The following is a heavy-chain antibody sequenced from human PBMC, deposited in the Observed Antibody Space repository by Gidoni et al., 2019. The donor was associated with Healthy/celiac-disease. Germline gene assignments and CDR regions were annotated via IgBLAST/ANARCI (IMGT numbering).Heavy chain of an antibody. CDR1: VFAFSTAG. J-gene: IGHJ4*02. CDR2: IKSKTDGGTT. Sequence: EVQLVEYGGGLVKPGGALRLACPASVFAFSTAGMNWVRQAPGQGLAWVGRIKSKTDGGTTDYAAPVKGRFTISRDDSKNTLYLQMNSLKTEDTAVYYCTTEIMVRGPNFDYWGQGTLVTVSS. D-gene: IGHD3-10*01. CDR3: TTEIMVRGPNFDY. V-gene: IGHV3-15*07.